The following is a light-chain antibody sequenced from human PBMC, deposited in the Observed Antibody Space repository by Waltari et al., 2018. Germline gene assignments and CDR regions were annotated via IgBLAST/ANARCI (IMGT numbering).Light chain of an antibody. V-gene: IGKV4-1*01. J-gene: IGKJ2*01. Sequence: VMTQSXXSLAVSXXXXAXIXXTYXXTVFHTSNNKNFLTWYQQKAGQPPKVLIYWASTRESGVPDRFSGSGSGTDFTLTISSLQAEDVAVYYCQQYLSPPYTFGQGTKLEV. CDR2: WAS. CDR1: XTVFHTSNNKNF. CDR3: QQYLSPPYT.